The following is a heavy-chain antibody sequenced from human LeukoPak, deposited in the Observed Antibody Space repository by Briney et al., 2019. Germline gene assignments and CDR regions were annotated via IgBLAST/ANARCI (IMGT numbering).Heavy chain of an antibody. Sequence: GGSLRRSCAASGFTFSSYGMHWVRQAPGKGLEWVAVIWYDGSNKYYADSVKGRFTISRDNSKNTLYLQMNSLRAEDTAVYYCARDLSTQYYFDYWGQGTLVTVSS. CDR1: GFTFSSYG. J-gene: IGHJ4*02. V-gene: IGHV3-33*01. CDR2: IWYDGSNK. CDR3: ARDLSTQYYFDY.